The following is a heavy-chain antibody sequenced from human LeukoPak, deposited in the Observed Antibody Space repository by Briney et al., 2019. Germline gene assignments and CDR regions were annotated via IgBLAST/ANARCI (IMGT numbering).Heavy chain of an antibody. V-gene: IGHV1-69*06. CDR2: MIPIFVTA. CDR3: ARAVNYGSDSSFDY. Sequence: SVKVSCKASGGTFSNYTIIWVRQAPGQGLEWMGGMIPIFVTANYAQKFQGRVTITADKSTSTAYMELSSLRSEDTAVYYCARAVNYGSDSSFDYWGQGTLVTVSS. J-gene: IGHJ4*02. CDR1: GGTFSNYT. D-gene: IGHD1-7*01.